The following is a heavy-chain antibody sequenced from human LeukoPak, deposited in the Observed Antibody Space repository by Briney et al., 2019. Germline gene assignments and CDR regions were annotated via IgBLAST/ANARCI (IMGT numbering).Heavy chain of an antibody. D-gene: IGHD4-17*01. CDR3: ARGSTTVTTKDWFDP. Sequence: GGSLILSCAASGFTFSSYWMHWVRQVPGKGLVWVARINTYGTSTTYGDSVEGRFTISRDNAKNTLDLEMNSLRDDDTAVYYCARGSTTVTTKDWFDPWCQGPQLTVSS. J-gene: IGHJ5*02. CDR1: GFTFSSYW. V-gene: IGHV3-74*03. CDR2: INTYGTST.